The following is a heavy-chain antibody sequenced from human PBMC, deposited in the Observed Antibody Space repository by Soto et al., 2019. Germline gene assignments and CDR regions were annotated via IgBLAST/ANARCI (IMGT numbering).Heavy chain of an antibody. CDR2: ISAYNGNT. CDR1: GYTFTSYG. D-gene: IGHD3-3*01. V-gene: IGHV1-18*04. Sequence: ASVKVSCKASGYTFTSYGISWVRQAPGQGLEWMGWISAYNGNTNYAQKFQGRVTMTTDTSTSTAYMELRSLRSDDTAVYYCARDPSSGVFGVVIVHQLYYGMDIWGQGTTVTVSS. J-gene: IGHJ6*02. CDR3: ARDPSSGVFGVVIVHQLYYGMDI.